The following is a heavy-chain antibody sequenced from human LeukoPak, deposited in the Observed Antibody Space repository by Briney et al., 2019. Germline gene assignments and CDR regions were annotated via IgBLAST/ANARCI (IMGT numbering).Heavy chain of an antibody. CDR2: IYSGTI. CDR3: ARRAGAYSHPYDY. CDR1: EFTVSSNY. D-gene: IGHD4/OR15-4a*01. J-gene: IGHJ4*02. Sequence: PGGSLRLSCAASEFTVSSNYMSWVRQAPGKGLEWVSFIYSGTIHYSDSVKGRFTISRDNSKNTLYLQMNSLRAEDTAVYYCARRAGAYSHPYDYWGQGTLVTVSS. V-gene: IGHV3-53*01.